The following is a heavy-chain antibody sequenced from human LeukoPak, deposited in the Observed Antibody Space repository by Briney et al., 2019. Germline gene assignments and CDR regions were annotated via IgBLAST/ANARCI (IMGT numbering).Heavy chain of an antibody. CDR1: GDSVSSNSAA. D-gene: IGHD6-19*01. CDR2: TYYRSRWYS. V-gene: IGHV6-1*01. J-gene: IGHJ4*02. Sequence: SQTLSLTCAISGDSVSSNSAAWNWIRQSPSRGLEWLGRTYYRSRWYSGYAVSMKSRINISPDTSRNQFSLKLSSVTAADTAVYYCARGPLAVAGTMVGILNGQPFDYWGQGTLVTVSS. CDR3: ARGPLAVAGTMVGILNGQPFDY.